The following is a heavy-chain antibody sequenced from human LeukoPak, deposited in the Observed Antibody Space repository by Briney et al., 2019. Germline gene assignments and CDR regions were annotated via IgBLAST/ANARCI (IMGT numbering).Heavy chain of an antibody. Sequence: ASVKVSCKASGYTFTSYGISWVRQAPGQGLEWMGWISAYNGNTNYAQKLQGRVTLTTDTSTSTAYMELRSLRSDDTATYYCARAVAARTEFDYLGQGTLVTVSS. CDR3: ARAVAARTEFDY. J-gene: IGHJ4*02. D-gene: IGHD6-6*01. CDR2: ISAYNGNT. V-gene: IGHV1-18*01. CDR1: GYTFTSYG.